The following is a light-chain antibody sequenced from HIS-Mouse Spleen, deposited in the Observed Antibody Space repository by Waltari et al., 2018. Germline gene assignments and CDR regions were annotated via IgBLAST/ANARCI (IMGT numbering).Light chain of an antibody. CDR3: QQYNSYSWT. Sequence: DIQMTQSPSTLSASGGDRVTITCRASQRISSWLAWYQQKPGQAPKLLIYKGSSLESGVPSRFSGSGSGTEFTLTISSLQPDDFATYYCQQYNSYSWTFGQGTKVEIK. V-gene: IGKV1-5*03. CDR1: QRISSW. CDR2: KGS. J-gene: IGKJ1*01.